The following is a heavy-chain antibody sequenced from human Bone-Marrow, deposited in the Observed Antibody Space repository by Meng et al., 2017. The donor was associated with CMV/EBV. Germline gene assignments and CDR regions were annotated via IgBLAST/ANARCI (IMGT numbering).Heavy chain of an antibody. Sequence: ASVKVSCKASGGTFSSYAISWVRQAPGQGLEWMGWINPNSGGTNYAQKFQGRVTMTRDTSISTAYMELSRLRSDDTAVYYCARGGLRVVVVPAARGLDYWGQGTLVTVSS. CDR3: ARGGLRVVVVPAARGLDY. CDR2: INPNSGGT. CDR1: GGTFSSYA. V-gene: IGHV1-2*02. D-gene: IGHD2-2*01. J-gene: IGHJ4*02.